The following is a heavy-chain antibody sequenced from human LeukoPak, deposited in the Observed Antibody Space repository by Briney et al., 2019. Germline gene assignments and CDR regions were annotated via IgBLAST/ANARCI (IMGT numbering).Heavy chain of an antibody. J-gene: IGHJ3*02. CDR2: IASDGSHT. Sequence: GGSLRLSFPASGFTFSTYLMHWVRQAPGKGLEWVADIASDGSHTFYVESVKGRFTISIDNSKNTLYLQMNSLRDEDTAVYFCARERQDTILHSGAFDIWGQGTMVTVCS. CDR3: ARERQDTILHSGAFDI. CDR1: GFTFSTYL. D-gene: IGHD2-21*01. V-gene: IGHV3-30-3*01.